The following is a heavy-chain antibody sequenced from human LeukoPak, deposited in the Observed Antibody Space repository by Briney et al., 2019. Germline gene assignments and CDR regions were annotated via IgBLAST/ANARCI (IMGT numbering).Heavy chain of an antibody. Sequence: GVSLRLSCAASGFIFSSYSMSWVRQAPGMGLEWVSVITGSGGNTYYADSVKGRFTISKDNSKNTVYLQMSGLRVDDTAVYYCAKAASSSWPSYYYGMDVWGQGTTVTVSS. CDR3: AKAASSSWPSYYYGMDV. V-gene: IGHV3-23*01. D-gene: IGHD6-13*01. J-gene: IGHJ6*02. CDR1: GFIFSSYS. CDR2: ITGSGGNT.